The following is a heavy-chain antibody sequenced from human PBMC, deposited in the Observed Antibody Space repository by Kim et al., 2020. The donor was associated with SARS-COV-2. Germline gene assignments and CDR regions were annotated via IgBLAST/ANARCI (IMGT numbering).Heavy chain of an antibody. CDR3: ARGKVFFGSVAGHLDY. J-gene: IGHJ4*02. CDR1: GGSFSGYY. Sequence: SETLSLTCAVYGGSFSGYYWSWIRQPPGKGLEWIGEINHSGSTNYNPSLKSRVTISVDTSKNQFSLKLSSVTAADTDVYYCARGKVFFGSVAGHLDYWGQGTPVTVSS. V-gene: IGHV4-34*01. D-gene: IGHD6-19*01. CDR2: INHSGST.